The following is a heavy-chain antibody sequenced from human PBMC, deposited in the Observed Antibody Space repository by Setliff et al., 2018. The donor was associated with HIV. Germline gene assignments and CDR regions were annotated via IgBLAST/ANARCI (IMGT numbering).Heavy chain of an antibody. CDR3: ACPKEGYSGSGGAFEN. J-gene: IGHJ3*02. V-gene: IGHV3-7*01. D-gene: IGHD3-10*01. Sequence: GGCLRLSCVASGSTFSRCWMSWVRQAPGKGLEWVGNIKQDGSEKNYVDSVKGQFTISRDNAKNSLYLQMNSLRDDDTAMYYCACPKEGYSGSGGAFENWGQGTMVTVSS. CDR1: GSTFSRCW. CDR2: IKQDGSEK.